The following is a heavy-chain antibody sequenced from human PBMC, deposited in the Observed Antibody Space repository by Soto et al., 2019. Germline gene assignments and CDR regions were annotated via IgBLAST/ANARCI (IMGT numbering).Heavy chain of an antibody. J-gene: IGHJ4*02. CDR2: IYYSGST. D-gene: IGHD3-3*01. Sequence: QLQLQESGPGLVKPSETLSLTCTVSGGSISSSSYYWGWIRQPPGKGLEWIGSIYYSGSTYYNPSLKSRVTISVDTSKNQFSLKLSSVTAADTAVYYCARHVGGDYMTFWYFDYWGQGTLVTVSS. CDR1: GGSISSSSYY. CDR3: ARHVGGDYMTFWYFDY. V-gene: IGHV4-39*01.